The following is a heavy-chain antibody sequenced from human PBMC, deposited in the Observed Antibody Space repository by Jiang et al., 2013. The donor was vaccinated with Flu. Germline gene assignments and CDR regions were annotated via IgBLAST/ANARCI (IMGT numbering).Heavy chain of an antibody. CDR2: IYPGDNYT. CDR3: ARDNVNWAFDP. Sequence: SGAEVRNPGASVKVSCKASGYTFTGHHMHWVRQAPGQGLEWMGIIYPGDNYTRYAQKFQGRVTMTSDTSTSTVYMELSSLTSEDTAIYYCARDNVNWAFDPWGQGTLVTVSS. V-gene: IGHV1-46*01. J-gene: IGHJ5*02. CDR1: GYTFTGHH. D-gene: IGHD7-27*01.